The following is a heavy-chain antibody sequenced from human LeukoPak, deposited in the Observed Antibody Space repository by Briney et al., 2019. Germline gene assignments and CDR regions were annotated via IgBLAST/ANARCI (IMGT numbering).Heavy chain of an antibody. CDR1: GFTFSSYS. CDR2: ISSSSSYI. Sequence: GGSLRLSCAASGFTFSSYSMNWVRQAPGKGLEWVSSISSSSSYIYYADSVKGRFTISRDNAKNSLYLQMNSLRAEDTAVYYCAKAMTTVGISFDYWGQGTLVTVSS. J-gene: IGHJ4*02. V-gene: IGHV3-21*01. CDR3: AKAMTTVGISFDY. D-gene: IGHD4-11*01.